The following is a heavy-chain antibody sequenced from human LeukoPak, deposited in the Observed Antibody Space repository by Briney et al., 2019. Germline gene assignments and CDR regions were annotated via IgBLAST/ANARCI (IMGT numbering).Heavy chain of an antibody. CDR1: GFTFSSYA. V-gene: IGHV3-23*01. D-gene: IGHD3-10*01. J-gene: IGHJ4*02. CDR3: AKAEITMVRGLNSYFDY. Sequence: GGSLRLSCAASGFTFSSYAMSWVRQAPGKGLEWVSAISGSGGSTYYADSVKGRFTISRDNSKNTLYLQMNSLRAEDTAVYYCAKAEITMVRGLNSYFDYWGQGTLVTVSS. CDR2: ISGSGGST.